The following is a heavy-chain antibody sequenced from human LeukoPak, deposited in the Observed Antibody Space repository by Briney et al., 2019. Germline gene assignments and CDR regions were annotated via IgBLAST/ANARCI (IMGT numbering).Heavy chain of an antibody. CDR3: AKDQTETGETGFDY. D-gene: IGHD1-1*01. CDR1: GFTFSSYA. CDR2: ISGSGGST. V-gene: IGHV3-23*01. Sequence: GGSLRLSCAASGFTFSSYAMSWVRQAPGKGLEWVSAISGSGGSTYYADSVKGRFTISRDNSKNTLYLQMNSLRAEDTAVYYCAKDQTETGETGFDYWGQGTLVTVSP. J-gene: IGHJ4*02.